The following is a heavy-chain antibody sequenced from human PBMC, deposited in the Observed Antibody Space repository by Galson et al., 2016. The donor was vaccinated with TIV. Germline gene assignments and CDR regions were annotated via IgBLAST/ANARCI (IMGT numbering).Heavy chain of an antibody. J-gene: IGHJ4*02. CDR3: AKMDSSGFDYVRRFDF. CDR1: GFTLSDYY. CDR2: ISGGGGST. V-gene: IGHV3-23*01. Sequence: SLRLSCAASGFTLSDYYMSWVRQAPGMGLEWVSAISGGGGSTYYADSVKGRFTISRDNPKNTLYLQMSSLRADDTAVYFCAKMDSSGFDYVRRFDFWGQGTLATVSS. D-gene: IGHD3-22*01.